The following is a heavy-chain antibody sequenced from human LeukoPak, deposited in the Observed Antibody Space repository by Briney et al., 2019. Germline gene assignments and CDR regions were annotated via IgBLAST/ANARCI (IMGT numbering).Heavy chain of an antibody. CDR3: AKDSNVLRFLEWLKYGFDY. Sequence: GGSLRLSCAASGFTFSSYAMSWVRQAARKGLEWVSAISGSGGSTYYADSVKGRLTIPRDNSKNTLYLQMNSLRAEDTAVYYCAKDSNVLRFLEWLKYGFDYWGQGTLVTVSS. CDR1: GFTFSSYA. CDR2: ISGSGGST. J-gene: IGHJ4*02. D-gene: IGHD3-3*01. V-gene: IGHV3-23*01.